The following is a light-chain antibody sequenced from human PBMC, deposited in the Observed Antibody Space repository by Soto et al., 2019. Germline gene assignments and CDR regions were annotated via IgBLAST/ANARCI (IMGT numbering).Light chain of an antibody. CDR2: GAY. CDR1: QSVSSY. J-gene: IGKJ2*01. V-gene: IGKV3-15*01. CDR3: QQYNNWPSYT. Sequence: IVMTQSPATLSVSPGERATLSCRTSQSVSSYLAWYQQKPGQAPRLLIYGAYTRATGIPARFSGSGSGTEFTLTISSLQPEDFAVYYCQQYNNWPSYTFGQGTKVDIK.